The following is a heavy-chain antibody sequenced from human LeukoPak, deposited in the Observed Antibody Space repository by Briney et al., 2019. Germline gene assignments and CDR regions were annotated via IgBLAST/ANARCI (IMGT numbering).Heavy chain of an antibody. V-gene: IGHV3-30*02. CDR3: ARDTSWPV. CDR2: IRYDGSDK. J-gene: IGHJ6*04. D-gene: IGHD3-16*01. Sequence: GGSLRLSCVASGFTLSRSGMHWVRQAPGKGLEWVAFIRYDGSDKYYADSVKGRFTISRDNSKNTLYLQMNSLRAEDTAVYYCARDTSWPVWGKGTTVTVSS. CDR1: GFTLSRSG.